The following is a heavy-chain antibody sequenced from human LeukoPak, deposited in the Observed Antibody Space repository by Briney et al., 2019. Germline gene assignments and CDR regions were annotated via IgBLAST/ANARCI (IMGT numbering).Heavy chain of an antibody. CDR3: VFVKRNTNWFDP. V-gene: IGHV3-53*01. D-gene: IGHD1/OR15-1a*01. CDR1: GFTFSSSA. Sequence: PGGSLRLSCAASGFTFSSSAMSWVRQAPGKGLEWVSILYSGGTTYYADSVKGRFTISRDNSKNTLSLQMNNVRAEDTAVYYCVFVKRNTNWFDPWGQGTLVTVSS. CDR2: LYSGGTT. J-gene: IGHJ5*02.